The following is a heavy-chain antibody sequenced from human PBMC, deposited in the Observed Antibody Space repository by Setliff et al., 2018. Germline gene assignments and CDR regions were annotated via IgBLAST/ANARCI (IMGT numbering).Heavy chain of an antibody. Sequence: GPTLVNPTQTLTLTCTFSGFSLSTSLVGVGWIRQPPGKALEWLALIYWNDEKRYSPSLKSRLTITKDTSKNQVVLTMTNMDPVDTATYYCAHIAGGGNSPRHDYWGQGTLVTVSS. J-gene: IGHJ4*02. CDR2: IYWNDEK. CDR1: GFSLSTSLVG. CDR3: AHIAGGGNSPRHDY. D-gene: IGHD2-21*01. V-gene: IGHV2-5*01.